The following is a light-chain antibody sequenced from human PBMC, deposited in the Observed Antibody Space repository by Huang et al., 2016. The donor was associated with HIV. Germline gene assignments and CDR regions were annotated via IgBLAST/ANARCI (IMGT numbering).Light chain of an antibody. CDR1: QSVSSY. Sequence: EIVLTQSPATLSLSPGERATLSCRASQSVSSYLAWYQQKPGQAPRLLIYSASNRATGIPARFSGGGSGTDFNLTISSLEPEDFAVYYCQQRSNWPRTFGQGTKLGIK. CDR2: SAS. V-gene: IGKV3-11*01. J-gene: IGKJ2*01. CDR3: QQRSNWPRT.